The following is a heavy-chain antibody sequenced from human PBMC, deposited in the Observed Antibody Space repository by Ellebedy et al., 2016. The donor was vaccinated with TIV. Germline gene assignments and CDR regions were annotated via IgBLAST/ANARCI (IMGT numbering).Heavy chain of an antibody. CDR1: GLTFSSYA. V-gene: IGHV3-30-3*01. J-gene: IGHJ4*02. CDR2: ISYDGGDE. CDR3: ARDRETWFGDPTGLDY. Sequence: PGGSLRLSCAASGLTFSSYAMHWVRQAPGKGLEWVTVISYDGGDEYYADSVKGRFTISRDNSKNTLYLQMNSLRAEDTAVYYCARDRETWFGDPTGLDYWGQGTLVTVSS. D-gene: IGHD3-10*01.